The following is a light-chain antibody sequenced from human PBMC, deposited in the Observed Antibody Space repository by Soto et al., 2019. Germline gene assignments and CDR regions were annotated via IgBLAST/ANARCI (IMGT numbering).Light chain of an antibody. J-gene: IGKJ5*01. CDR1: QSVSGY. Sequence: IVLTQSPGTVSVFPWETVTLSCRASQSVSGYLDWVNQKPGQAPRLGLLRILTRAMGGPASVSGSGSETEGTLTSSGLQYEDFEIEECQQRNYWQVTFGQGTRLEIK. CDR3: QQRNYWQVT. V-gene: IGKV3-15*01. CDR2: RIL.